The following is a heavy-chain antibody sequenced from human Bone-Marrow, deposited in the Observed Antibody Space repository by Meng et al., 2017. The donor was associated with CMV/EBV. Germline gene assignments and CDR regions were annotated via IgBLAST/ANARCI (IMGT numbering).Heavy chain of an antibody. CDR3: ARGEVSSYYGMDV. V-gene: IGHV3-74*01. Sequence: GESLKISCAASGFSFSSYWMHWVRQGPGKGLVWVSRINSDGSTTTYADFVKGRFTISRDNAKNTLYLQMNSLRAEDTAVYYCARGEVSSYYGMDVWGQGTTVTVSS. CDR1: GFSFSSYW. J-gene: IGHJ6*02. CDR2: INSDGSTT.